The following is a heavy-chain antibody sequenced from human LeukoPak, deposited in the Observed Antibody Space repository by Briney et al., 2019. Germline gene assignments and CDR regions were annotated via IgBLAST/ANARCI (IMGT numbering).Heavy chain of an antibody. V-gene: IGHV1-2*02. J-gene: IGHJ1*01. D-gene: IGHD5-18*01. CDR3: ARGSFSADAPLVLDYFHH. Sequence: ASVKVSCKASGYTFTGYYIHWVRQAPGQGLEWMGWINPNSGGTNYAQKFQGRVTMTRDTSISTAYMELSRLRADDTAVYYCARGSFSADAPLVLDYFHHWGQGTLVTVSS. CDR2: INPNSGGT. CDR1: GYTFTGYY.